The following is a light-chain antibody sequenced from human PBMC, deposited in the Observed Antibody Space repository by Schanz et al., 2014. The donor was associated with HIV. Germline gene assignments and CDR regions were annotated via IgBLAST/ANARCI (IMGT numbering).Light chain of an antibody. V-gene: IGKV4-1*01. CDR1: QSVLYSSNNKNY. Sequence: DIVMTQSPDSLAVSLGERATINCKSSQSVLYSSNNKNYLAWYQQKPGQPPKLLIYWASTRESGVPDRFSGSGSGTDFTLTINGLQPEDVATYYCQKYNSAPWTFGQGTKVEIK. CDR2: WAS. J-gene: IGKJ1*01. CDR3: QKYNSAPWT.